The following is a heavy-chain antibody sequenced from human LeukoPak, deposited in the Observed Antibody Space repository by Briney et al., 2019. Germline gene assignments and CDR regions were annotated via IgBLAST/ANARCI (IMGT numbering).Heavy chain of an antibody. D-gene: IGHD6-19*01. V-gene: IGHV4-39*07. Sequence: SETLSLTCSVSGGSISSSSYYWGWIRQPPGKGLEWIGSIYYSGSTYYNPSLKSRVTISVDTSKNQFSLKLSSVTAADTAVYYCARRTSSGWYEREYDYFDYWGQGTLVTVSS. J-gene: IGHJ4*02. CDR2: IYYSGST. CDR1: GGSISSSSYY. CDR3: ARRTSSGWYEREYDYFDY.